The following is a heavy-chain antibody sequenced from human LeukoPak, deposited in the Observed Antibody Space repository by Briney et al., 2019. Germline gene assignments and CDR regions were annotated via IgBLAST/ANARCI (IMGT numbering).Heavy chain of an antibody. CDR2: IYYSGST. Sequence: SETLSLTCTVSGGSISSYYWSWIRQPPGKGLEWIGYIYYSGSTKYNPSLKSRVTISVDTSKNQFTLKLSSVTAVDTAVYYCARNHGGWFDSWGQGTLVTVSS. CDR1: GGSISSYY. V-gene: IGHV4-59*01. CDR3: ARNHGGWFDS. D-gene: IGHD4-23*01. J-gene: IGHJ5*01.